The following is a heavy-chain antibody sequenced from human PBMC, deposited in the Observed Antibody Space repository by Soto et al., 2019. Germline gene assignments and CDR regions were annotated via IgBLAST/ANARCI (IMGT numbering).Heavy chain of an antibody. V-gene: IGHV4-39*01. D-gene: IGHD5-12*01. J-gene: IGHJ4*02. CDR1: GCSISSSSYY. CDR3: ARRGYSGYDVQDYFDY. Sequence: SETLSLTCTVSGCSISSSSYYWGWIHQPPGKGLEWIGSIYYSGSTYYNPSLKSRVTISVDTSKNQFSLKLSSVTAADTAVYYCARRGYSGYDVQDYFDYWGQGTLVTVSS. CDR2: IYYSGST.